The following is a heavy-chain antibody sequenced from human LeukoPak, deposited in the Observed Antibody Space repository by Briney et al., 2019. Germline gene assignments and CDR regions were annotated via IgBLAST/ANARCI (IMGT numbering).Heavy chain of an antibody. CDR2: IYSGGST. Sequence: GGSLRLSCAASGFTVSSSYMTWVRQAPGKGLEWVSLIYSGGSTYYADSVKGRFTISRDSSKNTLFLQMNSLRAEDTAVYYCARDRDVVVPAAMTGWFDPWGQGTLVTVSS. CDR3: ARDRDVVVPAAMTGWFDP. D-gene: IGHD2-2*01. J-gene: IGHJ5*02. CDR1: GFTVSSSY. V-gene: IGHV3-53*05.